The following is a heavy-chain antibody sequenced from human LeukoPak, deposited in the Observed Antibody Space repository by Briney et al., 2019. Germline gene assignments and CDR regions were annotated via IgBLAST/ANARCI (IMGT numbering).Heavy chain of an antibody. V-gene: IGHV3-7*01. CDR3: ATGAEMDRGVIINGHLDY. CDR1: GFIFSSYW. J-gene: IGHJ4*02. D-gene: IGHD3-10*01. Sequence: PGGSLRLSCEVSGFIFSSYWMGWVRQVPGKGLGWVANIHPDGSETSYVESVKGRFTISRDNGKNSLYLEMNSLRAEDTAVYYCATGAEMDRGVIINGHLDYWGQGTLVTASS. CDR2: IHPDGSET.